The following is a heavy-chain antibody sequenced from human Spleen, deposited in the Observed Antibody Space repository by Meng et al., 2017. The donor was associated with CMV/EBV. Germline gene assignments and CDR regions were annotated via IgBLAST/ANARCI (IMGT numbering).Heavy chain of an antibody. CDR3: ARGYSWATVTYGDWFDP. Sequence: SETLSLTCAVYGGSFNNYYWTWIRQPPGKGLEWIGEVNYRQNTNYNPSLKSRVTIFMDTSKKQFSLRLTSVTAADTAVYYCARGYSWATVTYGDWFDPWGQGTLVTVSS. J-gene: IGHJ5*02. CDR1: GGSFNNYY. V-gene: IGHV4-34*01. D-gene: IGHD4-17*01. CDR2: VNYRQNT.